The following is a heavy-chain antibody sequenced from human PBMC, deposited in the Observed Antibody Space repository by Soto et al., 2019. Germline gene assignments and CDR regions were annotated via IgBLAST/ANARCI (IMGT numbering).Heavy chain of an antibody. Sequence: SETLPLTCAVYCGSFSGYYWTWIRQPPGTGLEWIGEINHSGSTNYNPSLKSRVTISIHTSKNQFSLRLSSVTAADTAVYYCASQQESHDGSGSFLIDYWGPGTLVTVSS. CDR1: CGSFSGYY. D-gene: IGHD3-10*01. CDR2: INHSGST. V-gene: IGHV4-34*01. CDR3: ASQQESHDGSGSFLIDY. J-gene: IGHJ4*02.